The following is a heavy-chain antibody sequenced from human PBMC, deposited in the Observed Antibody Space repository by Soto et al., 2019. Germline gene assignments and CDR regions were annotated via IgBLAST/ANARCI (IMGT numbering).Heavy chain of an antibody. D-gene: IGHD4-17*01. CDR3: ATHRNVGVYGDYAPDD. V-gene: IGHV1-69*02. CDR2: IIPILDLA. CDR1: GGTVSSYT. Sequence: QVQPVQSGSAVKKHGPSVKVSCKATGGTVSSYTFSWVRQSPGQGLEWMGRIIPILDLANYAPKFQGRVTITGDKSTSTAYVELDSLRSEDTDVYYCATHRNVGVYGDYAPDDWGQGTLVTVSS. J-gene: IGHJ4*02.